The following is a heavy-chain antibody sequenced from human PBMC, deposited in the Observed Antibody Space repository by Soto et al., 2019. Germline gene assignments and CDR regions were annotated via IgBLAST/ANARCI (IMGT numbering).Heavy chain of an antibody. J-gene: IGHJ4*02. Sequence: PSEPLSPTCTVSGGSISSSSYYWCWIRQPPGKGLEWIGSLDNSGSTYNNPSLKSRVTISVDTSKNQFSLKLSFVTAADTAVYYCARDGDGKHPDWGQGTLVTVSS. D-gene: IGHD3-3*01. CDR3: ARDGDGKHPD. V-gene: IGHV4-39*07. CDR2: LDNSGST. CDR1: GGSISSSSYY.